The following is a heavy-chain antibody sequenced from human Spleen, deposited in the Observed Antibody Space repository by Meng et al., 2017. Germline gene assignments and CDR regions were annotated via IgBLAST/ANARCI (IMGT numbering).Heavy chain of an antibody. CDR2: VIPIFVTA. D-gene: IGHD4-17*01. Sequence: QGQLVQSGAEVKKPGSSVKVSCKASGGTFSDSAINWVRQAPGQGLEWMGGVIPIFVTANYAQKFQGRVTIIADRSTSTAYMELSSLKSEDTAVYYCTAGGYGDQYYFDYWGQGTLVTVSS. J-gene: IGHJ4*02. V-gene: IGHV1-69*06. CDR1: GGTFSDSA. CDR3: TAGGYGDQYYFDY.